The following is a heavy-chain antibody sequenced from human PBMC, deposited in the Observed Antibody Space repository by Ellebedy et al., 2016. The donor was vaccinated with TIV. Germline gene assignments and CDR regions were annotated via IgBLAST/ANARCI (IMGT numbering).Heavy chain of an antibody. D-gene: IGHD2-21*02. J-gene: IGHJ4*02. V-gene: IGHV3-30*18. CDR1: GFTFSSYG. Sequence: PGGSLRLSCAASGFTFSSYGMHWVRQAPGKGLEWVTLISYDGTDEYYADSVKGRFTISRDNSKNMLYLQFDSLRLEETAVYYCAKQGAFCGGDCYFADYWGPGTLVTVSS. CDR3: AKQGAFCGGDCYFADY. CDR2: ISYDGTDE.